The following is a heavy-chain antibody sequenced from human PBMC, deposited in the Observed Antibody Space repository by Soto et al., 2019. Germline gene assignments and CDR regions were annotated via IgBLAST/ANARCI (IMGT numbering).Heavy chain of an antibody. D-gene: IGHD5-12*01. V-gene: IGHV1-18*01. CDR1: GYTFTRSG. CDR3: AREGVAPYYYYGMDV. CDR2: ISSYNGDT. J-gene: IGHJ6*02. Sequence: QVQLVQSGAEVKKPWASVKVSCKASGYTFTRSGISWVRQAPGQGPEWMGWISSYNGDTNYAQTFQGRVTMTTDTPTSTAYMELRSLRSDDTAVYYCAREGVAPYYYYGMDVWGQGTPVTVSS.